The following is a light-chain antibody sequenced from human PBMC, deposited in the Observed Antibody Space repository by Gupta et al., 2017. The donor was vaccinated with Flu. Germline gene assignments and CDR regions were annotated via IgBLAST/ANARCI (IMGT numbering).Light chain of an antibody. Sequence: QSVLLQPPSASGTPGPRVIISCSGSSSNIGSNYVYWYQQFPGAAPQLVIYKSNPRPSGVPARFSGSKSGTSASLAISGLRSEDEADYYCATWDDSLSGCVFGTGTKVTVL. CDR2: KSN. V-gene: IGLV1-47*01. CDR1: SSNIGSNY. CDR3: ATWDDSLSGCV. J-gene: IGLJ1*01.